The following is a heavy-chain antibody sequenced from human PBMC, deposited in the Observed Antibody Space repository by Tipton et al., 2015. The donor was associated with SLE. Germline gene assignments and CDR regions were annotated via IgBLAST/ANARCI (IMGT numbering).Heavy chain of an antibody. CDR3: ARAPNYDFWSGYCFDY. V-gene: IGHV1-2*02. CDR1: GYTFTGYY. Sequence: QSGPEVKKPGASVKVSCKASGYTFTGYYMHWVRQAPGQGLEWMGWINPNSGGTNYAQKFQGRVTMTRDTSISTAYMELSRLRSDDTAVYYCARAPNYDFWSGYCFDYWGQGTLVTVS. CDR2: INPNSGGT. D-gene: IGHD3-3*01. J-gene: IGHJ4*02.